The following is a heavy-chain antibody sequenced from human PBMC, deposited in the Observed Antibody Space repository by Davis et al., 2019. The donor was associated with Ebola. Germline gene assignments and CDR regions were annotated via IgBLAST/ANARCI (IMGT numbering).Heavy chain of an antibody. Sequence: SGPTLVKPTQTLTLTCTFSGFSITTSGMCVNWIRQSPGKALEWLARIDWDDDKYYSESLKTRLTISKDTSRNQVVLTMTNMDPVDTVTYYCAHITTYYFGSGFDYWGQGAPVTVSS. CDR3: AHITTYYFGSGFDY. V-gene: IGHV2-70*12. CDR2: IDWDDDK. J-gene: IGHJ4*02. CDR1: GFSITTSGMC. D-gene: IGHD3-10*01.